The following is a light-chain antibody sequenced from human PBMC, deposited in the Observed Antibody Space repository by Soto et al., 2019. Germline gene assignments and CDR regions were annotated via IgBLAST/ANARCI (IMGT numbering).Light chain of an antibody. J-gene: IGKJ5*01. Sequence: IVLTQSPATLSLSPGKRATLSCRASQNISNYLIWYQQKPGQAPRLLIYDVSNRATGIPARFSGSGSGTEFNLTISSLQSEDFAVFYCQQYGTSEIIFGQGTRLEI. CDR2: DVS. V-gene: IGKV3-11*01. CDR1: QNISNY. CDR3: QQYGTSEII.